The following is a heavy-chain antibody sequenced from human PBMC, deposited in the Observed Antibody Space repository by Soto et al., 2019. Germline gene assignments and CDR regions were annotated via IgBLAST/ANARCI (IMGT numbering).Heavy chain of an antibody. D-gene: IGHD2-15*01. CDR3: AKDRGYCSGSSCYFDY. CDR1: GFTFSSYA. Sequence: GGSLRLSCAASGFTFSSYAMSWVRQAPGKGLEWVSAISGSGGSTYYADSVKGRFTIPRDNSKNTLYLQMNSLRAEDTAVYYCAKDRGYCSGSSCYFDYWGQGTLVTVSS. V-gene: IGHV3-23*01. J-gene: IGHJ4*02. CDR2: ISGSGGST.